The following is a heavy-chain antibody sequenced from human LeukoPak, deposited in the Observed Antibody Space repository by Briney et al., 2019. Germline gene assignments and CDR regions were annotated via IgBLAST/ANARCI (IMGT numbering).Heavy chain of an antibody. CDR3: ARVAIPYDISPYYDGYMDV. CDR1: GGSMSDYY. D-gene: IGHD3-22*01. J-gene: IGHJ6*03. CDR2: IYYSGST. Sequence: PSETLSLTCTVSGGSMSDYYWTWIRQSPDKGLEWIGYIYYSGSTNYNPSLQSRVTISVDTSKNQFSLKISSLTAADTAVYYCARVAIPYDISPYYDGYMDVWGKGTTVTVSS. V-gene: IGHV4-59*01.